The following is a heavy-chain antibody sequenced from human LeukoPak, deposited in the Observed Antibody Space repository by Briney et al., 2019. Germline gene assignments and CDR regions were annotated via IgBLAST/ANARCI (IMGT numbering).Heavy chain of an antibody. CDR3: AKERDPVLRFLEWLSGDFDY. V-gene: IGHV3-23*01. J-gene: IGHJ4*02. CDR1: GFTFSSYA. Sequence: PGGSLRLSXAASGFTFSSYAMSWVRQAPGKGLEWDSAISGSGGSTYYADSVKGRFTISRDNSKNTLYLQMNSLRAEDTAVYYCAKERDPVLRFLEWLSGDFDYWGQGTLVTVSS. CDR2: ISGSGGST. D-gene: IGHD3-3*01.